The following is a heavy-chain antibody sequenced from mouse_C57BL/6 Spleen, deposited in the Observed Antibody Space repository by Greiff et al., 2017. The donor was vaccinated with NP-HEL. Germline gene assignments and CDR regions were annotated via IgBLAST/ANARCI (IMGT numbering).Heavy chain of an antibody. CDR2: ISYDGSN. J-gene: IGHJ4*01. CDR1: GYSITSGYY. D-gene: IGHD2-3*01. Sequence: EVQLVESGPGLVKPSQSLSLTCSVTGYSITSGYYWNWIRQFPGNKLEWMGYISYDGSNNYNPSLKNRISITRDTSKNQFVLKLNSVTTEDTATYYCAREGGDGYYGWAMDYWGQGTSVTVSS. V-gene: IGHV3-6*01. CDR3: AREGGDGYYGWAMDY.